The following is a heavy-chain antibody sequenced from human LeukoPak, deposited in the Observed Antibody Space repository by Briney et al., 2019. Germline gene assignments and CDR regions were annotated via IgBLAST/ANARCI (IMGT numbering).Heavy chain of an antibody. D-gene: IGHD2-15*01. CDR2: ISSSGSTI. V-gene: IGHV3-11*01. CDR3: ARDIVVVVAANDAFDI. CDR1: GFTFSDYY. Sequence: GGSLRLSCAASGFTFSDYYMSWIRQAPGKGLEGVSYISSSGSTIYYADSVKGRFTISRDNAKNSLYLQMNSLRAEDTAVYYCARDIVVVVAANDAFDIWSQGTMVTVSS. J-gene: IGHJ3*02.